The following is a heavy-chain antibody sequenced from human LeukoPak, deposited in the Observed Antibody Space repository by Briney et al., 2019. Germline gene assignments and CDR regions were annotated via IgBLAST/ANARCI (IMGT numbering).Heavy chain of an antibody. J-gene: IGHJ3*02. V-gene: IGHV4-39*01. Sequence: SETLSLTCTVSGGSISSSSYYWGWIRQPPGKGLEWFGSIYYSGSTYYNPSLKSRVTISVDTSKNQFSLKLSSVTAADTAVYYCARHDAIFGVVIIPGAFDIWGQGTMVTVSS. CDR3: ARHDAIFGVVIIPGAFDI. CDR1: GGSISSSSYY. CDR2: IYYSGST. D-gene: IGHD3-3*01.